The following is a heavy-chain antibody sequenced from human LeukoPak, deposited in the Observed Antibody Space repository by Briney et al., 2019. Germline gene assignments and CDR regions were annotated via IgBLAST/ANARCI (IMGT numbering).Heavy chain of an antibody. D-gene: IGHD2-15*01. J-gene: IGHJ4*02. CDR1: GITVSTNY. Sequence: GGSLRLTCAASGITVSTNYMNWVRQAPGKGLEWVSRINSDGGATTYADSVKGRFTISRDNAKNTLYLQMNSLRAEDTAIYYCARVRYCNAAACFSFFDYWGQGTLVTVSS. CDR3: ARVRYCNAAACFSFFDY. V-gene: IGHV3-74*01. CDR2: INSDGGAT.